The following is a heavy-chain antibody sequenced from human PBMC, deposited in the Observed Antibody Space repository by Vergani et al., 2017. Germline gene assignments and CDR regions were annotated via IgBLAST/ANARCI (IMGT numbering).Heavy chain of an antibody. CDR1: GYTLTELS. D-gene: IGHD3-3*01. CDR3: ARDGSITIFGDYYYYYGMDV. V-gene: IGHV1-69*04. CDR2: IIPILGIA. J-gene: IGHJ6*02. Sequence: QVQLVQSGAEVKKPGASVKVSCKVSGYTLTELSMHWVRQAPGKGLEWMGRIIPILGIANYAQKFQGRVTITADKSTSTAYMELSSLRSEDTAVYYCARDGSITIFGDYYYYYGMDVWGQGTTVTVSS.